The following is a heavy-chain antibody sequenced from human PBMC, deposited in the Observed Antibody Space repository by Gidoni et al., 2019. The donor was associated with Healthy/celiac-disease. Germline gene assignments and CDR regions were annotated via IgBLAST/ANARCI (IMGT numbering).Heavy chain of an antibody. CDR1: SNAW. Sequence: SNAWMNWVRQAPGKGLEWVGRIKSKTDGGTTDYAAPVKGRFTISRDDSKNTLYLQMNSLKTEDTAVYYCTTGGYDFWSGYQTKFNWFDPWGQGTLVTVSS. CDR3: TTGGYDFWSGYQTKFNWFDP. V-gene: IGHV3-15*07. CDR2: IKSKTDGGTT. J-gene: IGHJ5*02. D-gene: IGHD3-3*01.